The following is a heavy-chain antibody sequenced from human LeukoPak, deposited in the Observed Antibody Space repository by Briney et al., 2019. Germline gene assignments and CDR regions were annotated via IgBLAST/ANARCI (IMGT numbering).Heavy chain of an antibody. CDR3: ARDLSTMIVSAVSDY. CDR2: ISYDGSNK. J-gene: IGHJ4*02. CDR1: GYTFTSYY. V-gene: IGHV3-30-3*01. D-gene: IGHD3-22*01. Sequence: SCKASGYTFTSYYMHWVRQAPGKGLEWVAVISYDGSNKYYADSVKGRFTISRDNSKNTLYLQMNSLRAEDTAVYYCARDLSTMIVSAVSDYWGQGTLVTVSS.